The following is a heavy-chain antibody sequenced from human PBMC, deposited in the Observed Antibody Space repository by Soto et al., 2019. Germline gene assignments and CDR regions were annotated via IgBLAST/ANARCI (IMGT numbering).Heavy chain of an antibody. D-gene: IGHD1-26*01. Sequence: ASETLSLTCTVSGGSTSSSSYQWVWIRQPPGKGLEWIGNVYYNGNTYSNPSLKSRLTISVDTPNNQFSLKVKSVTAADTAVYYCARLSGSYNDRYFDYWGQGTLVTVSS. CDR3: ARLSGSYNDRYFDY. J-gene: IGHJ4*02. CDR1: GGSTSSSSYQ. V-gene: IGHV4-39*01. CDR2: VYYNGNT.